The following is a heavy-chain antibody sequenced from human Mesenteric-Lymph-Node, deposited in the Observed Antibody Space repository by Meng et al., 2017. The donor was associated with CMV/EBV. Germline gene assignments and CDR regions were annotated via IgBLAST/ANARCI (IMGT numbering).Heavy chain of an antibody. Sequence: GGSLRLSCAASGFTFSSYWMSWVRQAPGKGLEWVANIKQVGSEKYYVDTVKGRFTISRDNAKNSPYLQMNSLRAEDTAVYYCARVPPPSLAAAGNPHYYYYGMDVWGQGTTVTVSS. CDR1: GFTFSSYW. CDR3: ARVPPPSLAAAGNPHYYYYGMDV. V-gene: IGHV3-7*01. CDR2: IKQVGSEK. D-gene: IGHD6-13*01. J-gene: IGHJ6*02.